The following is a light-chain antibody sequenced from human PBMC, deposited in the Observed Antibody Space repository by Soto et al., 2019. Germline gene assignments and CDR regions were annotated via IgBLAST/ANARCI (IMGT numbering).Light chain of an antibody. CDR3: QQYGSSPFT. CDR2: GAS. J-gene: IGKJ3*01. CDR1: QSVSSSY. V-gene: IGKV3-20*01. Sequence: EIVLTQSPGTLSLSPGERATLSCRASQSVSSSYLAWYQQKPGQAPRLLIYGASSRATGIPDRFSGSGSGTDFTLTISRLEPADFAVYYCQQYGSSPFTFGPGTKVDIQ.